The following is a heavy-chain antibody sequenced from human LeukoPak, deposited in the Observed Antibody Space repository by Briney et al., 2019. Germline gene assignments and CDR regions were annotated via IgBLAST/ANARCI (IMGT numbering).Heavy chain of an antibody. J-gene: IGHJ4*02. CDR1: GYTLTELS. V-gene: IGHV1-24*01. CDR3: ATVGGMVRARYYFDY. D-gene: IGHD3-10*01. CDR2: FDPEDGET. Sequence: ASVKVSCKVSGYTLTELSMHWVRQAPGKGLERMGGFDPEDGETIYAQKFQGRVTMTEDTSTDTAYMELSSLRSEDTAVYYCATVGGMVRARYYFDYWGQGTLVTVSS.